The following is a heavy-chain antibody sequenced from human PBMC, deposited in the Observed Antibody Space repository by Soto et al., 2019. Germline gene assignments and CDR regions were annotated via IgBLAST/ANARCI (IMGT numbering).Heavy chain of an antibody. CDR2: INHSGST. CDR3: ARDKITGLFDY. V-gene: IGHV4-34*01. J-gene: IGHJ4*02. CDR1: GGSMGRYY. Sequence: PSETLSLTCTVSGGSMGRYYWTWIRQPPGTGLEWIGEINHSGSTNYNPSLKSRVTISVDTSKNQFSLKLTSVTAADTAVYYCARDKITGLFDYWGQGTLVTVS. D-gene: IGHD2-8*02.